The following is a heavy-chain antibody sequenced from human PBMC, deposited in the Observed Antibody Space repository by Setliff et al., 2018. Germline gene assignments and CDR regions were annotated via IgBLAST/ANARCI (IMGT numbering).Heavy chain of an antibody. D-gene: IGHD1-1*01. V-gene: IGHV4-39*02. CDR2: VYHRGST. CDR3: AKDRYSFGSQMYWNSFSL. CDR1: NGSLDRSGYY. J-gene: IGHJ3*01. Sequence: SETLSLTCTVSNGSLDRSGYYWGWIRQHPGKGLEWIASVYHRGSTYYNPSLKSRVTISVDMSRNQFSLQLKSVTAADTAVYYCAKDRYSFGSQMYWNSFSLWGPGTMVTVS.